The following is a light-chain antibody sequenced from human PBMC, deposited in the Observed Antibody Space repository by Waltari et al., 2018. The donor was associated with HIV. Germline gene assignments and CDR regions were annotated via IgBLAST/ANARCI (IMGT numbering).Light chain of an antibody. CDR3: AAWDDSLNAHVL. Sequence: QSVLTQPPSASGPPGQRVTISCSGRHSNSGSNTVTCSQQLPGTAPKLLIYNKNQRPSGVSDRFSGSKSGTSASLAISGLQSEDEADYYCAAWDDSLNAHVLFGGGTKLTVL. CDR1: HSNSGSNT. V-gene: IGLV1-44*01. CDR2: NKN. J-gene: IGLJ2*01.